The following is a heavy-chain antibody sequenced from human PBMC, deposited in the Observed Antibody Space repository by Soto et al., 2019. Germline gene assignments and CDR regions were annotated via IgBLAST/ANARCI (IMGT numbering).Heavy chain of an antibody. V-gene: IGHV3-23*01. CDR2: IYPSGGEI. CDR3: VKGGWGDN. J-gene: IGHJ4*02. CDR1: GFNFSTYG. D-gene: IGHD6-19*01. Sequence: EVQLLESGGGLVQPGESLRLSCAASGFNFSTYGMTWVRQAPGRGLEWVSAIYPSGGEIYYAAAVMGRFIISRDDSRGSVSLQMDILRGEDTATYYCVKGGWGDNWGPGTLVTVSS.